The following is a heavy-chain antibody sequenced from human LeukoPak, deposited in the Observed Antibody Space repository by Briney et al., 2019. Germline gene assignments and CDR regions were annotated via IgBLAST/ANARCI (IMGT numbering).Heavy chain of an antibody. Sequence: GGSLRLSCAASGFTFSSSWMHWVRQAPGKGLVWVSRINTDGSITTYADSVKGRFTISRDNAKNTLYLQMNSLRAKDTAVYYCARGVGGSTEYWGQGTLVTVSS. J-gene: IGHJ4*02. CDR2: INTDGSIT. V-gene: IGHV3-74*01. D-gene: IGHD5/OR15-5a*01. CDR3: ARGVGGSTEY. CDR1: GFTFSSSW.